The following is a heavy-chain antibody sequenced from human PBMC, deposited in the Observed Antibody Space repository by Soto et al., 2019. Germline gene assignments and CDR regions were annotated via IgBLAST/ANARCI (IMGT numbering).Heavy chain of an antibody. CDR3: ARGLPSSSWYFCY. D-gene: IGHD6-13*01. J-gene: IGHJ4*02. CDR1: GGSISSGDYY. CDR2: IYYSGST. V-gene: IGHV4-30-4*01. Sequence: SETLSLTCTVSGGSISSGDYYWSWIRQPPGKGLEWIGYIYYSGSTNYNPSLKSRVTMSVDTSKNQFSLKLSSVTAADTAVYYCARGLPSSSWYFCYWGQGTLVTVSS.